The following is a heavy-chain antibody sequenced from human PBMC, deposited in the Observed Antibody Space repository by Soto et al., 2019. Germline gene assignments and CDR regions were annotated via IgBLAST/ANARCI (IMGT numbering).Heavy chain of an antibody. V-gene: IGHV5-10-1*01. CDR1: GYSFTSYW. Sequence: PVESLKISCNGSGYSFTSYWISWVRQMPWKGLEWMGRIDPSDSYTNYSPSFQGHVTISADKSISTAYLQWSSLKASDTAMYYCARHNQQTYYYDSSGSNWFDPWGQGTLVTVSS. J-gene: IGHJ5*02. D-gene: IGHD3-22*01. CDR2: IDPSDSYT. CDR3: ARHNQQTYYYDSSGSNWFDP.